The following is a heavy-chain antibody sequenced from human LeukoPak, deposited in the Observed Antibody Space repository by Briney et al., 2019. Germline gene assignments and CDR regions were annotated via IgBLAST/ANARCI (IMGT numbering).Heavy chain of an antibody. CDR2: ISSSGSTI. CDR3: ARDPRSSVMVAYFDY. J-gene: IGHJ4*02. Sequence: GGSLRLSCVASGFTFSSYEMTWVRQAPGKGLEWLSYISSSGSTIYYADSVKGRFTISRDNAKNSLYLQMNSLRAEDTAVYYCARDPRSSVMVAYFDYWGQGTLVTVSS. V-gene: IGHV3-48*03. CDR1: GFTFSSYE. D-gene: IGHD2-21*01.